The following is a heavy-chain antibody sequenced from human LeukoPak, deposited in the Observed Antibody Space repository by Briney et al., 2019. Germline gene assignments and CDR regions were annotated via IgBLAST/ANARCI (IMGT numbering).Heavy chain of an antibody. J-gene: IGHJ5*02. CDR2: INHSGST. CDR1: GGSFSGCY. CDR3: ARGLEVYCSSTSCFGRARFDP. D-gene: IGHD2-2*01. V-gene: IGHV4-34*01. Sequence: PSVTLSLTCAVYGGSFSGCYWSWIRQPPGKGIEWIGEINHSGSTNYNPSLKSRVTISVDTSKNQFSLKLSSVTAADTAVYYCARGLEVYCSSTSCFGRARFDPWGQGTLVTVSS.